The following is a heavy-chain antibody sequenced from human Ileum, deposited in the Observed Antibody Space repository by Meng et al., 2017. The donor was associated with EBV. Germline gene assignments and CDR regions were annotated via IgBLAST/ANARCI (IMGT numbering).Heavy chain of an antibody. CDR3: ASFPPPGKQWLVTDY. CDR1: GGSISSSNW. V-gene: IGHV4-4*02. D-gene: IGHD6-19*01. J-gene: IGHJ4*02. Sequence: VQRQESGPGLVKPSGTLSLPCAVSGGSISSSNWWSWVRQPPGKGLEWIGEIYHSGSTNYNPSLKSRVTISVDKSKNQFSLKLSSVTAADTAVYYCASFPPPGKQWLVTDYWGQGTLVTVSS. CDR2: IYHSGST.